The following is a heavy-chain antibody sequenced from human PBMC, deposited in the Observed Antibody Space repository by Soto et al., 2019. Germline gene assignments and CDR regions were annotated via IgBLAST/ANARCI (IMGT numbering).Heavy chain of an antibody. J-gene: IGHJ4*02. CDR1: GFTFSSYW. CDR3: ARALTYYYDIDY. D-gene: IGHD3-22*01. CDR2: INSDGSRT. V-gene: IGHV3-74*01. Sequence: GGSLRLSCAASGFTFSSYWMHWVRQAPGKGLVRVSRINSDGSRTTYADSVKGRFTISRDNAKNMLHLQMNSLRAEDTAVYYCARALTYYYDIDYWGQGTLVTVSS.